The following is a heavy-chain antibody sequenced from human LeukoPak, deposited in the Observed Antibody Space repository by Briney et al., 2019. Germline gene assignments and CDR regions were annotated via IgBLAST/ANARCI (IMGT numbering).Heavy chain of an antibody. CDR3: ARVSGLNNFDY. V-gene: IGHV4-59*12. CDR1: GGPISSYY. CDR2: IYYSGGT. Sequence: PSETLSLTCTVSGGPISSYYWSWIRQPPGKGLEWIGYIYYSGGTNYNPSLKSRVTISVDTSKNQFSLKLTSVTAADTAVYYCARVSGLNNFDYWGQGTLVTVSS. D-gene: IGHD1/OR15-1a*01. J-gene: IGHJ4*02.